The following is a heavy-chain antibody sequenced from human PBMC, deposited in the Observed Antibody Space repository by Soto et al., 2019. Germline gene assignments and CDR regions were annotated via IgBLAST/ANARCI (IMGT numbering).Heavy chain of an antibody. Sequence: SETLSLTCTVSGGSISSGDYYWSWIRQPPGKGLEWIGYIYYSGSTYYNPSLKSRVTISVDTSKNQFSLKLSSVTAADTAVYYCARAVVVVVAATYWFDPWGQGTLVTVS. V-gene: IGHV4-30-4*01. CDR2: IYYSGST. D-gene: IGHD2-15*01. CDR3: ARAVVVVVAATYWFDP. J-gene: IGHJ5*02. CDR1: GGSISSGDYY.